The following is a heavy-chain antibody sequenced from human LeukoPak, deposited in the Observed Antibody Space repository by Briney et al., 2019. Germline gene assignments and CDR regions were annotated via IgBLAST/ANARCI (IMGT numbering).Heavy chain of an antibody. CDR1: GGTFSSYA. CDR2: IIPIFGTA. Sequence: ASVKVSRKASGGTFSSYAISWVRQAPGQGLEWMGGIIPIFGTANYAQKFQGRVTITADESTSTAYMELSSLRSEDTAVYYCARQGGSYYLLDYWGQGTLVTVSS. J-gene: IGHJ4*02. CDR3: ARQGGSYYLLDY. V-gene: IGHV1-69*13. D-gene: IGHD1-26*01.